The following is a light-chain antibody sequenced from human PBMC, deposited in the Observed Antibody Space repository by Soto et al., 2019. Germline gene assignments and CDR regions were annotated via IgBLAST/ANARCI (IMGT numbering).Light chain of an antibody. CDR2: EVD. CDR3: RSYRGSTSLV. Sequence: QSALTQAACGSGSPGQSITISCTGTSADVGGYNYVSWYQQHPGTAPKLVIYEVDKRPSGVSTRFSGSRSDNTASLTISGLQAEDEAEYYCRSYRGSTSLVFGTGTKVNVL. CDR1: SADVGGYNY. J-gene: IGLJ1*01. V-gene: IGLV2-14*01.